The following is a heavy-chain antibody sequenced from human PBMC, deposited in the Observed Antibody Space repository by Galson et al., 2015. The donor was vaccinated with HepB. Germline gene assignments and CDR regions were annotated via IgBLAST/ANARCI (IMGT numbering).Heavy chain of an antibody. CDR2: ISYDGSNK. J-gene: IGHJ4*02. V-gene: IGHV3-30*18. CDR1: GFTFSSYG. CDR3: AKLVTSVTTGFDY. D-gene: IGHD4-17*01. Sequence: SLRLSCAASGFTFSSYGMHWVRQAPGKGLEWVAVISYDGSNKYYADSVKGRFTISRDNSKNTLYLQMNSLRAEDTAVYYCAKLVTSVTTGFDYWGQGTLVTVSS.